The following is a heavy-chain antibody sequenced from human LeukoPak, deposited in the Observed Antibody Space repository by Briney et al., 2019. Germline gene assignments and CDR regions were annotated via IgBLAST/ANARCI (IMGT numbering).Heavy chain of an antibody. V-gene: IGHV4-39*07. CDR1: GGSISSSSYH. J-gene: IGHJ4*02. Sequence: SETLSLTCTVSGGSISSSSYHRGWIRQPPGKGLEWIGSIYYSGSTYYNPSLKSRVTISVDTSKNQFSLKLSSVTAADTAVYFCASDRSGYYYVDYWGQGTLVTVSS. CDR2: IYYSGST. D-gene: IGHD3-22*01. CDR3: ASDRSGYYYVDY.